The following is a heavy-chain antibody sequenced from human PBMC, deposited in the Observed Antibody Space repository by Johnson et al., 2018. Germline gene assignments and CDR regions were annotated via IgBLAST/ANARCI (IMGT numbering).Heavy chain of an antibody. CDR3: AAPGYTYGLNFDY. CDR2: IVVGSGNT. V-gene: IGHV1-58*01. CDR1: GFPFTRSA. D-gene: IGHD5-18*01. Sequence: QLVQSGPEVKKPGTSVKVSCKASGFPFTRSAVQWVRQARGQRLEWIGWIVVGSGNTNYAQKFQERVTITRDMSTSTAYMELSSLRAEDTAVYYCAAPGYTYGLNFDYWGQGTLVTVSS. J-gene: IGHJ4*02.